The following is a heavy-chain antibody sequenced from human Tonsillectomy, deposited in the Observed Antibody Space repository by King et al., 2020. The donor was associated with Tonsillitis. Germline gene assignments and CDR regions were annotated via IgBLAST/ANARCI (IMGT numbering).Heavy chain of an antibody. V-gene: IGHV4-39*01. CDR1: GGYISSSPYY. Sequence: QLQESGPGLVKPSETLSLTCTVSGGYISSSPYYGGWIRQPPGNGLEWIGRIYYSGSTYYNPSLKSRVTISVDTSKNQFSLKLSAVTAADTAVYYCARHYYYYYYYMDVWGEGTTVTVSS. CDR2: IYYSGST. CDR3: ARHYYYYYYYMDV. J-gene: IGHJ6*03.